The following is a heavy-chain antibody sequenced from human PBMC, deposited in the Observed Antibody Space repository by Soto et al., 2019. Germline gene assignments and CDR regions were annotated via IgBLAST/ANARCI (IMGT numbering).Heavy chain of an antibody. J-gene: IGHJ4*02. V-gene: IGHV1-69*10. CDR3: ARDWAEYSYGYFDY. CDR1: GDTFSSYA. D-gene: IGHD5-18*01. Sequence: ASVKVSCKASGDTFSSYAISWVRQAPGQGLEWMGGIIPILGIANYAQKFQGRVTITADKSTSTAYMELSSLRSEDTAVYYCARDWAEYSYGYFDYWGQGTLVTVSS. CDR2: IIPILGIA.